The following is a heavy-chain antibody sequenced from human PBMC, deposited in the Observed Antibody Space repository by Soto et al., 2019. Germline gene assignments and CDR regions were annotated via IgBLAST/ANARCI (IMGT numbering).Heavy chain of an antibody. J-gene: IGHJ5*02. D-gene: IGHD1-1*01. CDR1: GASISGFY. Sequence: SETLSLTCTVSGASISGFYWSWIRKSAGKGLEWIGRIYATGTTDYNPSLKSRVMMSVDTSKKQFSLKLRSVTAADTAVYYCVRDGTKTLRDWFDPRGQGISVTVS. V-gene: IGHV4-4*07. CDR3: VRDGTKTLRDWFDP. CDR2: IYATGTT.